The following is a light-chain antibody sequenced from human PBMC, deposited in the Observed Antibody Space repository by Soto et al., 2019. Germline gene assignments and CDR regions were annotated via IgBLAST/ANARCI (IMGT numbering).Light chain of an antibody. CDR1: QSFRGL. CDR2: DAY. CDR3: QQRHMWPIT. J-gene: IGKJ5*01. V-gene: IGKV3-11*01. Sequence: EVVLTQSPVTMSVSRGERDTLSCRASQSFRGLLAWYQQKPGQAPRLLIYDAYNRATGIPPRFSGSGSGTDFTLTISSLEPEDSAVYYCQQRHMWPITFGQGTRLEIK.